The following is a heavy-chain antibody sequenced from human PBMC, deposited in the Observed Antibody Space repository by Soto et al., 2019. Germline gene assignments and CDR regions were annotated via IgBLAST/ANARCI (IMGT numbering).Heavy chain of an antibody. CDR2: IIPIFRTP. J-gene: IGHJ5*02. CDR3: ARSTGSGFRPGTHLFNWLDP. D-gene: IGHD5-12*01. Sequence: QVQLVQSGAEVKQPGSSVKVSCQASGVTFSSFAISWVRQAPGQGLEWMGGIIPIFRTPNYAQNFQGRVTITADESTSSGYMELSRLRSEDTAVYYCARSTGSGFRPGTHLFNWLDPWGQGTLVTVSS. CDR1: GVTFSSFA. V-gene: IGHV1-69*01.